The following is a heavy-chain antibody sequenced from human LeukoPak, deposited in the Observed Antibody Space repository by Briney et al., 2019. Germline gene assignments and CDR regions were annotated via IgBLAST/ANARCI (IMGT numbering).Heavy chain of an antibody. Sequence: AGGSLRLSCTASGFTFGDYAMSWFRQAPGKGLEWVGFIRSKAYGGTTEYAAAVKGRFTISRDDSKSIAYLQMNSQKTEDTAVYYCTRASRKYCSGGSCYFMGAFDIWGQGTMVTVSS. J-gene: IGHJ3*02. D-gene: IGHD2-15*01. CDR1: GFTFGDYA. CDR3: TRASRKYCSGGSCYFMGAFDI. V-gene: IGHV3-49*03. CDR2: IRSKAYGGTT.